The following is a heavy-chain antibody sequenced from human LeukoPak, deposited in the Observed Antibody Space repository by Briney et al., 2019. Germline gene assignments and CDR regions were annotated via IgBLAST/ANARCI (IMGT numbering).Heavy chain of an antibody. CDR2: ITGSDGST. CDR1: GFTFSNYA. J-gene: IGHJ5*02. D-gene: IGHD6-19*01. CDR3: AKEQGIAVSNWFDP. Sequence: GGSLRLSCAASGFTFSNYAMSWVRQAPGKGLQWVSAITGSDGSTSYADSVKGRFTISRDNFKNTLYLQMNSLRAEDTAVYYCAKEQGIAVSNWFDPWGQGTLVTVSS. V-gene: IGHV3-23*01.